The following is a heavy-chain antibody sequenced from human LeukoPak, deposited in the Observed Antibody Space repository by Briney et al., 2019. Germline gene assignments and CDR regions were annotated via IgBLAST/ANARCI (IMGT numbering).Heavy chain of an antibody. J-gene: IGHJ4*02. CDR3: ARDQEGFDY. CDR2: IYPRDGST. CDR1: GYTFTSNY. V-gene: IGHV1-46*01. Sequence: ASVKVSCKASGYTFTSNYIHWVRQAPRQGLEWMGMIYPRDGSTSYAQKFQGRVTVTRDTSTSTVHMELSGLRSEDTAVYYCARDQEGFDYWGQGTLVTVSS.